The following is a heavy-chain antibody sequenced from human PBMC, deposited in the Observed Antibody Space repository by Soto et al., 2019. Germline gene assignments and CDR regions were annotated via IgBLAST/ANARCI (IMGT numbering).Heavy chain of an antibody. V-gene: IGHV3-30*18. CDR1: GFTFSDYA. J-gene: IGHJ4*02. CDR3: AKDRGYYSSSWTFY. Sequence: GGSLRLSCAASGFTFSDYAMHWVRQAPGKGLEWVAVVSHDGRNTHYADSVKGRFTFSRDNSKNTVYLQMNSLRAEDTAVYYCAKDRGYYSSSWTFYWGQGTLVTVAS. CDR2: VSHDGRNT. D-gene: IGHD6-13*01.